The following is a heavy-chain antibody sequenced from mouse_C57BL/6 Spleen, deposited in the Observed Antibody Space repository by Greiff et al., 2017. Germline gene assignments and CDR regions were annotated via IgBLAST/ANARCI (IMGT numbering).Heavy chain of an antibody. V-gene: IGHV3-6*01. CDR3: ARGLFFDY. Sequence: DVQLVESGPGLVKPSQSLSLTCSVTGYSITSGYYWNWIRQFPGNKLEWMGYISYDGSNNYNPSLKNRISITRDTSKNQFFLKLNSVTTEDTATYYCARGLFFDYWGQGTTLTVSS. CDR2: ISYDGSN. J-gene: IGHJ2*01. CDR1: GYSITSGYY.